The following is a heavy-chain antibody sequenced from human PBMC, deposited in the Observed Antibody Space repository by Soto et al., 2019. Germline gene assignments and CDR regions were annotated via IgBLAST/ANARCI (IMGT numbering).Heavy chain of an antibody. CDR2: IWYDGSQR. D-gene: IGHD3-22*01. CDR3: ARDLGHYSRGASYFDY. CDR1: GFPFSSYG. J-gene: IGHJ4*02. Sequence: QVQMVESGGGVVQPGRSLRLSCAASGFPFSSYGFHWVRQAPGKGLEWGAVIWYDGSQRYYADSVKGRFIISRDDSKNTLYLQINSLGSEDTAVYYCARDLGHYSRGASYFDYWGQGTLVTVSS. V-gene: IGHV3-33*01.